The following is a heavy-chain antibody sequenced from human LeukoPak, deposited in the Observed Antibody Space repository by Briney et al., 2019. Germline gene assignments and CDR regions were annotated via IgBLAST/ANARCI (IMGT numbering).Heavy chain of an antibody. CDR2: ISSSSSYI. Sequence: PGGSLRLSCAASGFTFSSYSMNWVRQAPGKGLEWVSSISSSSSYIYYADSVKGRFTISRDNAKNSLYLQMNSLRAEDTAVYYCARGDVVVPAAFYGMDVWGQGTTVTVSS. CDR3: ARGDVVVPAAFYGMDV. J-gene: IGHJ6*02. CDR1: GFTFSSYS. V-gene: IGHV3-21*01. D-gene: IGHD2-2*01.